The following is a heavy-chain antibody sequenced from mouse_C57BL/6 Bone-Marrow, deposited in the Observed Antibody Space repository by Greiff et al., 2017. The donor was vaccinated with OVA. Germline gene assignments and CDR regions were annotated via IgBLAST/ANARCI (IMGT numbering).Heavy chain of an antibody. CDR3: TGWLRQAYYFDY. V-gene: IGHV1-15*01. J-gene: IGHJ2*01. CDR2: IDPETGGT. D-gene: IGHD2-2*01. Sequence: QVHVKQSGAELVRPGASVTLSCKASGYTFTDYEMHWVKQTPVHGLEWIGAIDPETGGTAYNQKFKGKAILTADKSSSTAYMELRSLTSEDSAVYYCTGWLRQAYYFDYWGQGTTLTVSS. CDR1: GYTFTDYE.